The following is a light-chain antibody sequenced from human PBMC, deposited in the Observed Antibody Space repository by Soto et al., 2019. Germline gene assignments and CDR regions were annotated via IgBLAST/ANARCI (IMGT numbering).Light chain of an antibody. CDR3: QQYYIRSELT. J-gene: IGKJ4*01. Sequence: DIVMTQSPDSLAVSLGERANINCKSSQSVLYSSNNKNYLAWYQQKPGQPPKLLIYWASTRESGVPDRFSGSGSGTDFTLTISSLQAEDVSVYCCQQYYIRSELTVGGGTKVEIK. CDR2: WAS. CDR1: QSVLYSSNNKNY. V-gene: IGKV4-1*01.